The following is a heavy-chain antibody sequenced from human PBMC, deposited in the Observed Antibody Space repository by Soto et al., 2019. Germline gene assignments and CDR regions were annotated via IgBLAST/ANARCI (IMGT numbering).Heavy chain of an antibody. CDR2: ISAYNGNT. D-gene: IGHD4-4*01. J-gene: IGHJ6*02. CDR1: GYTFTSYG. CDR3: ARAAYSNYEMSYYYYGMDV. V-gene: IGHV1-18*01. Sequence: ASVKVSCKASGYTFTSYGISWVRQAPGQGLEWMGWISAYNGNTNYAQKLQGRVTMTTDTSTSTAYMELRSLRSDDTAVYYCARAAYSNYEMSYYYYGMDVWGQGTTVTVSS.